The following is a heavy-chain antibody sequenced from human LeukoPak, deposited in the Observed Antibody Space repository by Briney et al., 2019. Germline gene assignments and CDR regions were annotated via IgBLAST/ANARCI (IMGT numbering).Heavy chain of an antibody. V-gene: IGHV3-7*03. J-gene: IGHJ4*02. CDR1: GFAFISYW. CDR2: IKQDGSEK. Sequence: GGSLGLSCAASGFAFISYWMTWVRQAPGKGLEWVANIKQDGSEKYYVDSVKGRFTISRDNTKNSLYLQMNSLRVEDTAVYYCARDWELIYWGQGTLVTVSS. CDR3: ARDWELIY. D-gene: IGHD1-26*01.